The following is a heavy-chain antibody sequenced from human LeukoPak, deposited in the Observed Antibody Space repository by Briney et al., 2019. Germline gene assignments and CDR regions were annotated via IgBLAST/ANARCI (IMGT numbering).Heavy chain of an antibody. V-gene: IGHV1-2*04. CDR3: ARATPLPTNNWFDP. Sequence: GASVKVSCKASGYTFTGYYMHWGRQAPGQGLEWMGWINPNSGGTNYAQKFQGWVTMTRDTSISTAYMELSRLRSDDTAVYYCARATPLPTNNWFDPWGQGTLVTVSS. CDR2: INPNSGGT. J-gene: IGHJ5*02. CDR1: GYTFTGYY. D-gene: IGHD2-2*01.